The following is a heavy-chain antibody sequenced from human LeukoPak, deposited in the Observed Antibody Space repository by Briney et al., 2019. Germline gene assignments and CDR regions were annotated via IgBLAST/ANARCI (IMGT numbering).Heavy chain of an antibody. CDR1: GFPFSSYA. Sequence: PGASLRLSCAATGFPFSSYAMYSVRQAPGKGLVWVARIHGDGDNISYADSVRGRFTISRDNAEDTLYLHMNSLRTEDTAVYYCARAQVGAPTDLWGQGTLVTVSS. CDR3: ARAQVGAPTDL. D-gene: IGHD1-26*01. CDR2: IHGDGDNI. J-gene: IGHJ5*02. V-gene: IGHV3-74*01.